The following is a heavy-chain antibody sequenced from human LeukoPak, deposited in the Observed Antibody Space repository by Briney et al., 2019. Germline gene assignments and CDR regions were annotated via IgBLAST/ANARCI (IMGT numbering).Heavy chain of an antibody. J-gene: IGHJ4*02. CDR2: ISYDGSNE. CDR3: ARAVHSNWYLPFDY. D-gene: IGHD4-11*01. V-gene: IGHV3-30-3*01. CDR1: GFTFSSYA. Sequence: PGKSLRLSCAASGFTFSSYAMHWVRQAPGKGLEWVTVISYDGSNEYYADSVKGRFTIARDNSKNTLYLQMNSLRAEDTAVYYCARAVHSNWYLPFDYWGQGTLVTVSS.